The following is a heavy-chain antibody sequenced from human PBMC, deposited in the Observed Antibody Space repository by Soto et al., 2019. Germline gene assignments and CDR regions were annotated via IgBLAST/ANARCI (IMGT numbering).Heavy chain of an antibody. V-gene: IGHV3-21*01. CDR1: GFTFSSYS. CDR3: ARDTRFLEWLLPSIDY. J-gene: IGHJ4*02. Sequence: EVQLVESGGGLVKPGGSLRLSCAASGFTFSSYSMNWVRQAPGKGLEWVSSISSNSSYIYYADSVKGRFTISRDNAKNSLYLQMNSLRAEDTAVHYCARDTRFLEWLLPSIDYWGQGALVTVSS. CDR2: ISSNSSYI. D-gene: IGHD3-3*01.